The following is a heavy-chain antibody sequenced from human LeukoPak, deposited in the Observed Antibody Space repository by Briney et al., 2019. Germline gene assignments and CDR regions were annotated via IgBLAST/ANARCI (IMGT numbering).Heavy chain of an antibody. CDR3: ARVGDHYYHMDV. D-gene: IGHD5-24*01. Sequence: ASVKVSCKASGYTFTNYGISWVRQAPGQGLEWMGWISAYSGNTNYAQKFQDRGTMTTDTSTSTAYMELRTLRSDDTAVYYCARVGDHYYHMDVWGKGTTVTISS. CDR1: GYTFTNYG. V-gene: IGHV1-18*01. CDR2: ISAYSGNT. J-gene: IGHJ6*03.